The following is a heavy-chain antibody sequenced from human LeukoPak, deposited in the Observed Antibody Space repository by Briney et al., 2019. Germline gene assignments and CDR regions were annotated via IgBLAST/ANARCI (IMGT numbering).Heavy chain of an antibody. V-gene: IGHV3-23*01. J-gene: IGHJ4*02. D-gene: IGHD1-26*01. Sequence: GGSLRLSCVVSGFTFSSYAMSWVRQAPGKGLEWVSATSGSGGSTYYADSVKGRFTISRDNSKNTLHLQMNSLRAEDTAVYYCAKGETPRNSFDYWGQGTLVTVSS. CDR1: GFTFSSYA. CDR2: TSGSGGST. CDR3: AKGETPRNSFDY.